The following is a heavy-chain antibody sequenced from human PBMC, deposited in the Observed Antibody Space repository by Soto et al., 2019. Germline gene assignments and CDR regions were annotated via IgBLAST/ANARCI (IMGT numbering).Heavy chain of an antibody. V-gene: IGHV4-61*01. CDR2: INYSGST. CDR1: GGSVSSGSYY. D-gene: IGHD3-22*01. J-gene: IGHJ4*02. CDR3: ARDGDTSGHYYFDY. Sequence: SETLSLTCTVSGGSVSSGSYYWTWMRQPPGKGLEWIGYINYSGSTSYNPSLKGRVAIPVDTSKKQFSLKVSSVTAADTAVYYCARDGDTSGHYYFDYWGQGTLVTVSS.